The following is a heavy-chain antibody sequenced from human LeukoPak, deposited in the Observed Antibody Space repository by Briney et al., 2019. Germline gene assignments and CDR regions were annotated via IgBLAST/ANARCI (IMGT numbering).Heavy chain of an antibody. CDR2: ISGSGGST. D-gene: IGHD2-15*01. Sequence: GGSLRLSCAASGFTFSTYAMSWVRQAPGQGLEWVSLISGSGGSTYYADSVKGRFTISRDNSKNTLYLQMKSLRADDTAVYYCAKAPGYCSGGTCYDYWGQGTLVTVSS. V-gene: IGHV3-23*01. CDR3: AKAPGYCSGGTCYDY. J-gene: IGHJ4*02. CDR1: GFTFSTYA.